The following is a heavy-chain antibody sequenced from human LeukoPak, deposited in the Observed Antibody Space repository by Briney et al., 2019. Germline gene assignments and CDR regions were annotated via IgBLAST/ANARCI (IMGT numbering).Heavy chain of an antibody. V-gene: IGHV4-34*01. CDR3: ARARGPTMVRGVRRTHNWFDP. CDR2: AADSGST. D-gene: IGHD3-10*01. CDR1: GGSFSGYY. Sequence: SETLSLTCAVYGGSFSGYYWSWIRQPPGKGLEWIGYAADSGSTNYNPSLKSRVTISVDTSKNQFSLKLSSVTAADTAVYYCARARGPTMVRGVRRTHNWFDPWGQGTLVTVSS. J-gene: IGHJ5*02.